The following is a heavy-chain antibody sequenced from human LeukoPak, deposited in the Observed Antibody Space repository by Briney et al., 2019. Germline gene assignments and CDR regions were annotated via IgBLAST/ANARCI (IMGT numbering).Heavy chain of an antibody. D-gene: IGHD1-26*01. J-gene: IGHJ3*02. CDR3: AKDGIVGAPHDAFDI. CDR1: GFTFSSYW. V-gene: IGHV3-7*01. Sequence: GGSLRLSCAAYGFTFSSYWMSWVRQAPGKGLEWVANIKQDGSEKYYVDSVKGRFTISRDNAKNSLYLQMNSLRAEDTAVYYCAKDGIVGAPHDAFDIWGQGTMVTVSS. CDR2: IKQDGSEK.